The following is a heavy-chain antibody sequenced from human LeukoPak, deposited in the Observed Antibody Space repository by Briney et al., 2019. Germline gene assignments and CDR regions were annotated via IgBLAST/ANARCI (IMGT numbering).Heavy chain of an antibody. D-gene: IGHD3-3*01. J-gene: IGHJ4*02. V-gene: IGHV1-46*01. CDR1: GYTFTSHY. Sequence: GASVKVSCKASGYTFTSHYMHWVRQAPGQGLEWLGIINPSDGSTTYAQKFQGRVTTTRDTSTSTVYMELSSLRSEDTAVYYCARVLDRWSGYFDYWGQGTLVTVSS. CDR3: ARVLDRWSGYFDY. CDR2: INPSDGST.